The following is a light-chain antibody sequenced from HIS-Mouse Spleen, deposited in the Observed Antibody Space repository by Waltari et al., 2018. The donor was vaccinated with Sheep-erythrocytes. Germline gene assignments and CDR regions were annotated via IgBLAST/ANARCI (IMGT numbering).Light chain of an antibody. CDR2: QDS. V-gene: IGLV3-1*01. Sequence: SYELTQPPSVSVSPGQTASITCSGDKLGDKYACWYQQKPGQSPVLVIYQDSKRPSGIPERLAGANSGNTATLTISGTQAIDEADYYCQAWDSSTAVFGGGTKLTVL. J-gene: IGLJ2*01. CDR3: QAWDSSTAV. CDR1: KLGDKY.